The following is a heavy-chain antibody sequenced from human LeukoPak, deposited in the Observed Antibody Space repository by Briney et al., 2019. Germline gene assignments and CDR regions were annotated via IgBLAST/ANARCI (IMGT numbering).Heavy chain of an antibody. Sequence: PSETLSLTCAVYGGSFSGYYWSWIRQPPGKGLEWIGEINHSGSTNYNLSLKSRVTISVDTSKNQFSLKLSSVTAADTAVYYCARARADYYDGQGYFDYWGQGTLVTVSS. CDR3: ARARADYYDGQGYFDY. J-gene: IGHJ4*02. CDR1: GGSFSGYY. D-gene: IGHD3-22*01. V-gene: IGHV4-34*01. CDR2: INHSGST.